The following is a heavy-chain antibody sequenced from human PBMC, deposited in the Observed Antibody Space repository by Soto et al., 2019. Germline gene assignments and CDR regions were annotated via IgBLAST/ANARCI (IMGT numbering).Heavy chain of an antibody. CDR3: ATGRISRGLDV. Sequence: SETLSLTCSVAGGTISSYYWSWIRQPPGKGLEWIGYLYSRGSTSYNPSLKSRATILVDTSKHQFSLRLTSVTATDTAVYYCATGRISRGLDVWGQGTTVTVSS. CDR2: LYSRGST. CDR1: GGTISSYY. V-gene: IGHV4-59*12. J-gene: IGHJ6*02.